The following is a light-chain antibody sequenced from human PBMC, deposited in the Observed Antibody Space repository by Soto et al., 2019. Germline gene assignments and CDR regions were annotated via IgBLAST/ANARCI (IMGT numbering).Light chain of an antibody. J-gene: IGKJ1*01. V-gene: IGKV1-5*03. CDR2: KAS. CDR1: QTVSNW. Sequence: DIEMTQSPPTLSASVGDRVTITCRASQTVSNWLAWYHQKPGEAPKLLIYKASDLESGVPSRFSGSGSGTEFTLTISSLQPDDFATYYCQQYKSFWKFGQGTKVELK. CDR3: QQYKSFWK.